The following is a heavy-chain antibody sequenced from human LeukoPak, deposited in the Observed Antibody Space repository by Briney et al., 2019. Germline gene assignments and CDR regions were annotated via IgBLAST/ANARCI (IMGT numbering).Heavy chain of an antibody. CDR1: GGSFSGYY. D-gene: IGHD2-15*01. Sequence: SETLSLTCAVYGGSFSGYYWSWIRQPPGKGLEWIGEINHSGSTNYNPSLKSRVTISVDTSKNHFSLKLSSVTAADTAVYYCASLRRNGRYCSGGSCYKTPGTDYWGQGTLVTVSS. CDR2: INHSGST. V-gene: IGHV4-34*01. J-gene: IGHJ4*02. CDR3: ASLRRNGRYCSGGSCYKTPGTDY.